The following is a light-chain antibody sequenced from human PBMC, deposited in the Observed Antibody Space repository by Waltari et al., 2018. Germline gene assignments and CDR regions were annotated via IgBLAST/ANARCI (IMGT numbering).Light chain of an antibody. CDR2: DAS. V-gene: IGKV3-11*01. CDR3: QQRAFWPPT. Sequence: EIVLTQSPATLSLSPWEGATLACRASQSVSSSLAVIQQRPRQAPGRLIYDASSRATGIPARFSGSGSGTDFTLTISSLEPEDFAVYYCQQRAFWPPTFGRGTKLEMK. CDR1: QSVSSS. J-gene: IGKJ2*01.